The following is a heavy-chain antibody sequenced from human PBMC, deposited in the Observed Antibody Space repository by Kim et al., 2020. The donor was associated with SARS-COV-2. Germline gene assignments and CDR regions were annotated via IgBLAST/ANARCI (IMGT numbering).Heavy chain of an antibody. V-gene: IGHV1-24*01. J-gene: IGHJ4*02. CDR3: ATGLGGYCSGGSCPKNDY. CDR1: GYTLTELS. CDR2: FDPEDGET. D-gene: IGHD2-15*01. Sequence: ASVKVSCKVSGYTLTELSMYWVRQAPGKGLEWMGGFDPEDGETIYAQKFQGRVTMTEDTSTDTAYMELSSLRSEDTAVYYCATGLGGYCSGGSCPKNDYWGQGTLVTVSS.